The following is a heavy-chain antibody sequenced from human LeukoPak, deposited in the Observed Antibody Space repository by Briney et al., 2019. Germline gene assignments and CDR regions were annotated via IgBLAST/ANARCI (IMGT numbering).Heavy chain of an antibody. CDR2: SSASNGRT. CDR1: GYTFTSYS. V-gene: IGHV1-18*01. J-gene: IGHJ4*02. CDR3: ARVITGAYRADY. D-gene: IGHD1-20*01. Sequence: ASVKVSCKASGYTFTSYSFSWVRQAPGQGLEFMGWSSASNGRTNYAQKFRGRVTMTTDTSTTTAYMDLTSLRSDDTAVYYCARVITGAYRADYWGQGTPVTVSS.